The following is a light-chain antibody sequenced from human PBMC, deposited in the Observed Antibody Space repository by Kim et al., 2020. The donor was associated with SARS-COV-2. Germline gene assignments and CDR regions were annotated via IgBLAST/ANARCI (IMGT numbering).Light chain of an antibody. CDR2: DVS. Sequence: QSALTQPASVSGSPGQSITISCTGTSSDVGGYNYVSWYQQHPDKAPKFMIYDVSNRPSGVSNRFSGSKSGNTASLTISGLQAEDEADYYCSSYTSSSTHVVFGGGSQLTVL. CDR1: SSDVGGYNY. V-gene: IGLV2-14*03. CDR3: SSYTSSSTHVV. J-gene: IGLJ2*01.